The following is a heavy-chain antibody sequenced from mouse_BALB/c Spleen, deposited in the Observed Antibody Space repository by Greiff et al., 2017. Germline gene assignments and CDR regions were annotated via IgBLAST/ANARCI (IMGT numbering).Heavy chain of an antibody. V-gene: IGHV5-17*02. Sequence: EVKLVESGGGLVQPGGSRKLSCAASGFTFSSFGMHWVRQAPEKGLEWVAYISSGSSTIYYADTVKGRFTISRDNPKNTLFLQMTSLRSEDTAMYYCARKLSGTFYAMDYWGQGTSVTVSS. CDR2: ISSGSSTI. CDR1: GFTFSSFG. J-gene: IGHJ4*01. CDR3: ARKLSGTFYAMDY. D-gene: IGHD4-1*01.